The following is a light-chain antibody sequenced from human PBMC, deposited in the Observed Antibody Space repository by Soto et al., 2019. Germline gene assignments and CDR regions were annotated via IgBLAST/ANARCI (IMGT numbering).Light chain of an antibody. V-gene: IGKV1-33*01. Sequence: DIQMTQSPSSLFASVGDRVTITCQATQDINIYLNWYQQKPGKAPNLLIYDESNWEIGVPSRFSGSGSGTHFTFSISSLQTEDIGTYYCQQYDILPMTFGRGTRLEIK. CDR3: QQYDILPMT. CDR2: DES. J-gene: IGKJ5*01. CDR1: QDINIY.